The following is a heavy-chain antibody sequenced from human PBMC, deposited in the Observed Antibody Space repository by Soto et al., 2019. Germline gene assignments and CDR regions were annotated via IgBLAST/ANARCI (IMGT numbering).Heavy chain of an antibody. J-gene: IGHJ6*02. V-gene: IGHV4-34*01. Sequence: SETLSLTCAVYGGSFSGYYWSWIRQPPGKGLEWIGEINHSGSTNYNPSLKSRVTISVDTSKNQFSLKLSSVTAADTAVYYCARGERYYGSGSWRLNYYYYGMDVWGQGTTVTVSS. CDR2: INHSGST. D-gene: IGHD3-10*01. CDR1: GGSFSGYY. CDR3: ARGERYYGSGSWRLNYYYYGMDV.